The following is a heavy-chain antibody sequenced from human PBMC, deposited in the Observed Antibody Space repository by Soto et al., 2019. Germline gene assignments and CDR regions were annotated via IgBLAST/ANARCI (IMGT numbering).Heavy chain of an antibody. D-gene: IGHD3-9*01. Sequence: PGGSLRLSCAASGFTFSSYAMSWVRQAPGKGLEWVSAISGSGGSTYYADSVKGRFTISRDNSKNTLYLQMNSLRAEDTAVYYCAKDAYYDILTGSYYYYGMDVWGQGTTVTVSS. V-gene: IGHV3-23*01. CDR1: GFTFSSYA. CDR2: ISGSGGST. J-gene: IGHJ6*02. CDR3: AKDAYYDILTGSYYYYGMDV.